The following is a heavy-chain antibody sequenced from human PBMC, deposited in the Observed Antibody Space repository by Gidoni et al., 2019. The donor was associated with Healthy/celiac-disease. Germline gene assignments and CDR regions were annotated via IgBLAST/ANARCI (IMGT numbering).Heavy chain of an antibody. V-gene: IGHV4-34*01. CDR1: GGSFSGYY. Sequence: QVQLQQWGAGLLKPSETRSLTCAVYGGSFSGYYWSWIRQPRGKGLEWMGEINHSGSTNYNPSLKSRVTISVDTSKNQFSLKLSSVTAADTAVYYCARRYSGSPFDYWGQGTLVTVSS. D-gene: IGHD1-26*01. CDR2: INHSGST. J-gene: IGHJ4*02. CDR3: ARRYSGSPFDY.